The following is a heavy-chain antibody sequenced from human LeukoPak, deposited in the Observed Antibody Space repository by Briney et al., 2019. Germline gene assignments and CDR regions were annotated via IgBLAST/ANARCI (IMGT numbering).Heavy chain of an antibody. Sequence: PGGSLRLSCAASGFTFSNAWMSWARQAPGKGLEWVGRIKSRTDGGTTDYAAPVKGRFTISRDDSKNTLYLQMNSLKTEDTAVYYCTTDRVVATIWGYYYYGMDVWGKGTTVTVSS. J-gene: IGHJ6*04. V-gene: IGHV3-15*01. CDR3: TTDRVVATIWGYYYYGMDV. CDR2: IKSRTDGGTT. D-gene: IGHD5-12*01. CDR1: GFTFSNAW.